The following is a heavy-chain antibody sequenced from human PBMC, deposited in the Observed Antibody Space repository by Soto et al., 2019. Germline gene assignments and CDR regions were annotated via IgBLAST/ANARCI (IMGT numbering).Heavy chain of an antibody. V-gene: IGHV4-30-2*01. J-gene: IGHJ5*02. Sequence: TSEALSLTCSVSGGSVNRGGYSWSWIRQTPGKGLEWLAYIYRTGRTIYNPSLNSRATISLDDPNNQFSLHLTYVTAADTAVYYCARSIVTPSAMFDHWGQGLLVTVSS. CDR3: ARSIVTPSAMFDH. CDR1: GGSVNRGGYS. D-gene: IGHD2-2*01. CDR2: IYRTGRT.